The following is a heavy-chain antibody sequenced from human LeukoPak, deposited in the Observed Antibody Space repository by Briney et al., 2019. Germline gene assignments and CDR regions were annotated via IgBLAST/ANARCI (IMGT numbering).Heavy chain of an antibody. J-gene: IGHJ6*03. CDR2: IYYSGST. CDR1: GGSISSSSYY. V-gene: IGHV4-39*07. Sequence: SETLSLTCTVSGGSISSSSYYWGWIRQPPGKGLEWIGSIYYSGSTYYNPSLKSRVTISVDTSKNQFSLKLSSVTAADTAVYYCARDRETIFGVVPYYYYYYMDVWGKGTTVTVSS. D-gene: IGHD3-3*01. CDR3: ARDRETIFGVVPYYYYYYMDV.